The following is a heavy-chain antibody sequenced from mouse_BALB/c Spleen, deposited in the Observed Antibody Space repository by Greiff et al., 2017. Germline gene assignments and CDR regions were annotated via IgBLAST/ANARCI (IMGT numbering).Heavy chain of an antibody. J-gene: IGHJ2*01. Sequence: EVQLVESGGGLVQPGGSRKLSCAASGFTFSSFGMHWVRQAPEKGLEWVAYISSGSSTIYYADTVKGRFTISRDNPKNTLFLQMTSLRSEDTAMYYCARGLGGYYFDYWGQGTTLTVSS. CDR3: ARGLGGYYFDY. CDR2: ISSGSSTI. D-gene: IGHD3-3*01. CDR1: GFTFSSFG. V-gene: IGHV5-17*02.